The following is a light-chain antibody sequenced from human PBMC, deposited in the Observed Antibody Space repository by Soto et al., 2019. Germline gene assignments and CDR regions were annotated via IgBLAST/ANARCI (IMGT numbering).Light chain of an antibody. J-gene: IGLJ1*01. Sequence: QTVVTQEPSFSVSPGGTVTLTCGLSSGSVSTSYYPSWYQQTPGQAPRTLIYSTNTRSSGVPDRFSGSILGNKAALTITGAQADDESDYYCVLYMGSGTLYVFGTGTKLTVL. CDR1: SGSVSTSYY. CDR2: STN. CDR3: VLYMGSGTLYV. V-gene: IGLV8-61*01.